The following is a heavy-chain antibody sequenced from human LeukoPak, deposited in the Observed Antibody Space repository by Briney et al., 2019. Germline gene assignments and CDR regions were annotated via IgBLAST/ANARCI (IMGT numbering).Heavy chain of an antibody. CDR1: GFSFSKYW. J-gene: IGHJ4*02. CDR3: AREYIDSDYHGLGSYFALDS. Sequence: GGSLRLSCVVSGFSFSKYWMSWVRQAPGKGLEWVANVNQGQSEKYYVDSVKGRFTISRDNAKNSLSLQMNILRVADTAVYYCAREYIDSDYHGLGSYFALDSWSQGILVTVSS. V-gene: IGHV3-7*03. CDR2: VNQGQSEK. D-gene: IGHD3-10*01.